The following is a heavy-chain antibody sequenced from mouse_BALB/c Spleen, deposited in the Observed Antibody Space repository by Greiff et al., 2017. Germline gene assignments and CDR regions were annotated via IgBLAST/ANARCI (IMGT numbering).Heavy chain of an antibody. V-gene: IGHV1S56*01. CDR1: GYTFTSYY. CDR3: AREDYYGSSSYFDY. Sequence: QVHVKQSGPELVKPGASVRISCKASGYTFTSYYIHWVKQRPGQGLEWIGWIYPGNVNTKYNEKFKGKATLTADKSSSTAYMQLSSLTSEDSAVYFCAREDYYGSSSYFDYWGQGTTLTVSS. D-gene: IGHD1-1*01. CDR2: IYPGNVNT. J-gene: IGHJ2*01.